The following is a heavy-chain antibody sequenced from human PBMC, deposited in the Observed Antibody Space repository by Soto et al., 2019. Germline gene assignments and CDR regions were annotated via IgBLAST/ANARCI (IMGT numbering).Heavy chain of an antibody. D-gene: IGHD1-26*01. J-gene: IGHJ5*02. V-gene: IGHV4-39*07. CDR3: ARGIVGAHSNWFDP. Sequence: SETLSLTCTVSGGSISSSGYYWGWIRQPPGKGLEWIGEIYHSGSTNYNPSLKSRVTISVDKSKNQFSLKLSSVTAADTAVYYCARGIVGAHSNWFDPWGQGTLVTVSS. CDR2: IYHSGST. CDR1: GGSISSSGYY.